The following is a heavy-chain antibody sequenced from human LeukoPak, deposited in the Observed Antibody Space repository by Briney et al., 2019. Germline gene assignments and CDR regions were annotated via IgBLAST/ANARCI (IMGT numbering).Heavy chain of an antibody. J-gene: IGHJ4*02. CDR2: IYYSGST. D-gene: IGHD3-3*01. V-gene: IGHV4-59*01. CDR3: ARDGVAGVVTL. Sequence: SETLSLTCNVSGGSISSYYWSWIRQPPGKGLEWIGYIYYSGSTNYNPSLKSRVTISVDTSKNQFSLKLSSVTAADTAVYYCARDGVAGVVTLWGQGTLVTVSS. CDR1: GGSISSYY.